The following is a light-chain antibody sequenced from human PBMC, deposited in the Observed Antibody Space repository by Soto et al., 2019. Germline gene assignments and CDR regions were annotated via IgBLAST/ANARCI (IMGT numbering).Light chain of an antibody. Sequence: QSVLTQPPSVSGSPGQSVTISCTGTSSEVGGYNYVSWYQQQPGKAPKLMIHEVSNRPSGVANRFSGSKSGNTASLTISGLQAEDEADYYCCSYAGSIAYVFGIGTKVTVL. CDR1: SSEVGGYNY. V-gene: IGLV2-14*01. CDR3: CSYAGSIAYV. CDR2: EVS. J-gene: IGLJ1*01.